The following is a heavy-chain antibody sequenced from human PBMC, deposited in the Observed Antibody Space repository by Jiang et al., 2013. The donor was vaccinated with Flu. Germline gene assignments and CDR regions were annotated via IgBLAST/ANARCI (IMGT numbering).Heavy chain of an antibody. Sequence: GAEVKKPGASVKISCKSSGYTLTTKYMHWVRQAPGQGPEWMGLINPTGTGTLYAQKFQDRIAMTRDTSTSTDYMELRSLRSEDTAVYYCARDNSDSTTSWWFDPWGQGTLVTVSS. CDR1: GYTLTTKY. D-gene: IGHD2/OR15-2a*01. CDR3: ARDNSDSTTSWWFDP. J-gene: IGHJ5*02. V-gene: IGHV1-46*01. CDR2: INPTGTGT.